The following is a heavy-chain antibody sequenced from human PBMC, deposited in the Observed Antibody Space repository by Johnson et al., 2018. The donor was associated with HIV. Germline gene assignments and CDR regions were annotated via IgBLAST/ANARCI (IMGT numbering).Heavy chain of an antibody. CDR2: ISWNSGSI. Sequence: QLVESGGVVVQPGRSLRLSCAASGFTFDEYAMHWVRQAPGKGLEWVSGISWNSGSIGYADSVKGRFTISRDNAKNSLYLQMNSLRAEDTAVYYCAKVDTAMVNAFDIWGQGTMVTVSS. D-gene: IGHD5-18*01. V-gene: IGHV3-9*01. CDR3: AKVDTAMVNAFDI. CDR1: GFTFDEYA. J-gene: IGHJ3*02.